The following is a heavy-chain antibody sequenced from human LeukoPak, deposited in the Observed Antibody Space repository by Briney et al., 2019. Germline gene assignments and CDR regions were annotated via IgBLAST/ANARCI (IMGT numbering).Heavy chain of an antibody. CDR2: IYYSGST. CDR1: GGSISSYY. Sequence: SETLSLTCTVSGGSISSYYWSWIRQPPGKGLEWIGYIYYSGSTNYNPSLKSRVTISVDTSKNQFSLKLSSVTAADTAVYYCARVIGYSYGYFNLANEAFDIWGQGTMVTVSS. CDR3: ARVIGYSYGYFNLANEAFDI. D-gene: IGHD5-18*01. V-gene: IGHV4-59*01. J-gene: IGHJ3*02.